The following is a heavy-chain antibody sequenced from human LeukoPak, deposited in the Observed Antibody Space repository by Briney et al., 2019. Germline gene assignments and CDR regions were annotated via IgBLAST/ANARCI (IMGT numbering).Heavy chain of an antibody. CDR3: ARESQYGSGSYILPY. CDR2: INPNSGGT. J-gene: IGHJ4*02. V-gene: IGHV1-2*02. D-gene: IGHD3-10*01. CDR1: GYTFTGYY. Sequence: GASVKVSCKASGYTFTGYYMHWVRQAPGQGLEWMGWINPNSGGTNYAQKFQGRVTMTRDTSISTVYMELSRLRSDDTAVYYCARESQYGSGSYILPYWGQGTLVTVSS.